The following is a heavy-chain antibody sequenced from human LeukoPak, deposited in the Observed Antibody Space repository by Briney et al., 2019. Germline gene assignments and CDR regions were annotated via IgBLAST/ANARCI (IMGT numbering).Heavy chain of an antibody. V-gene: IGHV4-59*01. CDR3: ARGTYYDILTGESHYYGMDV. CDR1: GGSISSYY. CDR2: IYYSGST. Sequence: KPSETLSLTCTVSGGSISSYYWSWIRQPPGKGLEWTGYIYYSGSTNYNPSLKSRVTISVDTSKNQFSLKLSSVTAADTAVYYCARGTYYDILTGESHYYGMDVWGQGTTVTVSS. J-gene: IGHJ6*02. D-gene: IGHD3-9*01.